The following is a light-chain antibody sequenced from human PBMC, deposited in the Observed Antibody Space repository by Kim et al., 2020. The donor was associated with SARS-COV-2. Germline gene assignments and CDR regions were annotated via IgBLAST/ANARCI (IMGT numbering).Light chain of an antibody. Sequence: EIVLTRSPGTLSLSPGERATLSCRASQSVSSSYLAWYQQKPGQAPRLLIYGASSRATGIPDRFSGSGSGTDFTLTISRLEPEDFAVYYCQQYGSSQTFGQGTKVYIK. CDR1: QSVSSSY. CDR2: GAS. J-gene: IGKJ1*01. CDR3: QQYGSSQT. V-gene: IGKV3-20*01.